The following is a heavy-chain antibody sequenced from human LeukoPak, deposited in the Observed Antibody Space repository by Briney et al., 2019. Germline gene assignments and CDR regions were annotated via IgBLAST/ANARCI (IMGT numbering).Heavy chain of an antibody. J-gene: IGHJ4*02. CDR1: GGSISSYY. D-gene: IGHD3-22*01. Sequence: PSETLSLTCTVSGGSISSYYWSWIRQPPGKGLEWIGYIYYSGNTNYNPSLKSRVTISVDTSKNQFSLKLNSVTAADTAVYYCAGAQGTRDSSGYFAYWGQGTLVTVSS. CDR2: IYYSGNT. V-gene: IGHV4-59*01. CDR3: AGAQGTRDSSGYFAY.